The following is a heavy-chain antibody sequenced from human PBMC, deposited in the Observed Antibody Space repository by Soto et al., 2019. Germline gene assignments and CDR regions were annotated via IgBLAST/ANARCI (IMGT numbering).Heavy chain of an antibody. V-gene: IGHV1-8*01. J-gene: IGHJ5*02. Sequence: QVQLVQSGAEVKKPGASVKVSCKASGYTFTSYDINWVRQATGQGLEWMGWMNPNSGNTGYAKKFQGRVTMTRNTSMSTAYMELSSLRSEDAAVYYCARERSAAGTGGFDPWGQGTLVTVSS. CDR1: GYTFTSYD. CDR3: ARERSAAGTGGFDP. D-gene: IGHD6-13*01. CDR2: MNPNSGNT.